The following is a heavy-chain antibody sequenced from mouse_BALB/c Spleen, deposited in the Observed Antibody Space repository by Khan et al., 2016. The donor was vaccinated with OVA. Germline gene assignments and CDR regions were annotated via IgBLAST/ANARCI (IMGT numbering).Heavy chain of an antibody. D-gene: IGHD2-14*01. CDR1: GFSLSRYN. CDR3: ARAYYRYYGYYAMDY. J-gene: IGHJ4*01. V-gene: IGHV2-6-4*01. CDR2: IWGGGGT. Sequence: QVQLKESGPGLVAPSQSLSSTCTVSGFSLSRYNIHWVRQPPGKGLEWLGVIWGGGGTDYNSTLKSRLSISKDNSKSQVFLKMNSLQTDDTAMYYCARAYYRYYGYYAMDYWGQGTSVTVSS.